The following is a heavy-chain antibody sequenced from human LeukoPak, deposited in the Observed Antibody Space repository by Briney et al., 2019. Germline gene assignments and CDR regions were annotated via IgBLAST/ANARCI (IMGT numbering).Heavy chain of an antibody. Sequence: GGSLRLSCAASGFTFSSYAMSWVRQAPGKGLEWVSAISGSDGSTYYADSVKGRFTISRDNSKNTLYLQMNSLRAEDTAVYYCAKDRLFLNYYDSSGYYYDWFDPWGQGTLVTVSS. CDR1: GFTFSSYA. CDR3: AKDRLFLNYYDSSGYYYDWFDP. V-gene: IGHV3-23*01. CDR2: ISGSDGST. J-gene: IGHJ5*02. D-gene: IGHD3-22*01.